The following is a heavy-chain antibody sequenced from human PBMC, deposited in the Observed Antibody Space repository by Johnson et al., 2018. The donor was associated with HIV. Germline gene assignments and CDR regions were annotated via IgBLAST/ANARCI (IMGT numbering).Heavy chain of an antibody. J-gene: IGHJ3*01. D-gene: IGHD3-22*01. CDR2: INWNGGST. CDR1: GFTFDDNG. V-gene: IGHV3-20*04. Sequence: VQLVESGGGLVQPGRSLRLSCAASGFTFDDNGMSWVRQAPGKGLEWVSGINWNGGSTGYADSVKGRFIISRDNAKNSLYLQMNNLRAGDTAVYYCVRVAADSSGYYRDAFDVWGQGTMVTVSS. CDR3: VRVAADSSGYYRDAFDV.